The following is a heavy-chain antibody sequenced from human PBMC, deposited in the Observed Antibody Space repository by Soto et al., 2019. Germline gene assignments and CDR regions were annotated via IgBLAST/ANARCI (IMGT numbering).Heavy chain of an antibody. J-gene: IGHJ6*02. CDR2: ISARGGTT. CDR3: AKDRGFGAGHGMDV. CDR1: GFTFSNFA. Sequence: EVQLLESGGDLVQPGGSLGPSCEASGFTFSNFALSWVRQAPGKGLEWVTGISARGGTTYYVDSVKGRFTISRDNSKNTLYLQMNALRAEDRAVYYCAKDRGFGAGHGMDVWGQGTTVTVSS. D-gene: IGHD3-10*01. V-gene: IGHV3-23*01.